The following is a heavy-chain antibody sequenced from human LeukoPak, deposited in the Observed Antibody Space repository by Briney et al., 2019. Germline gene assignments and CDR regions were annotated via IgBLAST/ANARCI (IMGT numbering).Heavy chain of an antibody. V-gene: IGHV6-1*01. D-gene: IGHD6-13*01. CDR2: TYYRSKWYN. Sequence: SQTLSLTCAISGDXVSSNSASWNWIRQSPSRGLEWLGRTYYRSKWYNDYAVSMKSRITINPDTSKNQFSLQLNSVTPEDTAVYYCARRKAATFGMDVWGQGTTVTASS. J-gene: IGHJ6*02. CDR1: GDXVSSNSAS. CDR3: ARRKAATFGMDV.